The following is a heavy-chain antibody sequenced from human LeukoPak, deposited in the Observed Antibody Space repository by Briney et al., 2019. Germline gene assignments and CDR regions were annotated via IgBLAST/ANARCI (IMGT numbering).Heavy chain of an antibody. Sequence: PGGSLRLSCAASGFTFSTYSMNWVRQAPGKGLEWVSYISSSSSSIYYADSVKGRFTISRDNSKNTLYLQMNSLRAEDTAVYYCAKQYYYDSTQPFDYWGQGTLVTVSS. CDR2: ISSSSSSI. CDR1: GFTFSTYS. J-gene: IGHJ4*02. CDR3: AKQYYYDSTQPFDY. D-gene: IGHD3-22*01. V-gene: IGHV3-48*01.